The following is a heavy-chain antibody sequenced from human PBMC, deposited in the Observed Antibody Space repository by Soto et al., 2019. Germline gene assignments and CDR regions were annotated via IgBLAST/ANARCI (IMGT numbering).Heavy chain of an antibody. CDR1: GGTFSSYA. V-gene: IGHV1-69*13. D-gene: IGHD5-12*01. Sequence: VKVSCKASGGTFSSYAISWMRQAPGQGLEWMGGIIPIFGAANYAQKIQGRVTITADETTSTAYIELWRLRSEHTAVYYCARERNGYHYFYYWDKGSMVTVSS. CDR2: IIPIFGAA. CDR3: ARERNGYHYFYY. J-gene: IGHJ4*02.